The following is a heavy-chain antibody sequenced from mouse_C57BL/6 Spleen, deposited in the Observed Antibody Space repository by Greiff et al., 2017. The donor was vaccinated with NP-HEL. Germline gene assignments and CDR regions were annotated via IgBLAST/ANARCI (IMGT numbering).Heavy chain of an antibody. CDR1: GFTFTDYY. CDR2: IRNKANGYTT. V-gene: IGHV7-3*01. Sequence: EVKLVESGGGLVQPGGSLSLSCAASGFTFTDYYMSWVRQPPGKALEWLGFIRNKANGYTTEYSASVKGRFTISRDNSQSILYLQMNALRAEDSATYYCARSPTGNYFYYWGQGTTLTVSS. J-gene: IGHJ2*01. CDR3: ARSPTGNYFYY. D-gene: IGHD4-1*01.